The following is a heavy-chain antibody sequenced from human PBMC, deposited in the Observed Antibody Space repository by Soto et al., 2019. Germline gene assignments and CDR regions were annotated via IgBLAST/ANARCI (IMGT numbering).Heavy chain of an antibody. V-gene: IGHV3-74*01. CDR3: ARTPGNKRYYYYGMDV. D-gene: IGHD1-1*01. CDR2: INSDGSST. J-gene: IGHJ6*02. CDR1: GFTFSSYW. Sequence: EVQLVESGGGLVQPGGSLRFSCAASGFTFSSYWMHWVRQAPGKGLVWVSRINSDGSSTSYADSVKGRFTISRDNAKNALYLQMSSLRAEDTAVYYCARTPGNKRYYYYGMDVWGQGTTVTVSS.